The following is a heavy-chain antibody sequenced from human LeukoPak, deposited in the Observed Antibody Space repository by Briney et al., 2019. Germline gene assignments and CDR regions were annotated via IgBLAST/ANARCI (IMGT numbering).Heavy chain of an antibody. Sequence: PGGSLRLSCAASGFTFSSYAMSWVRQAPGKGLEWVAVIWYDGSNKYYADSVKGRFTISRDNSKNTLYLQMNSLRAEDTAVYYCARDLYYYDSSGYYYGVGFDYWGQGTLVTVSS. J-gene: IGHJ4*02. V-gene: IGHV3-33*08. CDR3: ARDLYYYDSSGYYYGVGFDY. CDR1: GFTFSSYA. CDR2: IWYDGSNK. D-gene: IGHD3-22*01.